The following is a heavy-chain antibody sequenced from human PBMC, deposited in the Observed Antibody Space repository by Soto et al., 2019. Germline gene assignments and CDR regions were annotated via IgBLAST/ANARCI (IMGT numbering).Heavy chain of an antibody. CDR3: ARWGDIVATITGYYGMDV. Sequence: SVKVSCKASGGTFSSYAISWVRQAPGQGLEWMGGIIPIFGTANYAQKFQGRVTITADKSTSTAYMELSSLRSEDTAVYYCARWGDIVATITGYYGMDVWGQGTTVTVSS. CDR2: IIPIFGTA. J-gene: IGHJ6*02. D-gene: IGHD5-12*01. CDR1: GGTFSSYA. V-gene: IGHV1-69*06.